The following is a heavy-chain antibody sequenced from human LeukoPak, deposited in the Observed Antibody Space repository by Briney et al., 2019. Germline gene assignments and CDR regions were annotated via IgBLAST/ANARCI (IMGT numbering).Heavy chain of an antibody. CDR2: IYYSGST. CDR3: ARDSSGYYAFDI. Sequence: PSETLSLTCTVSGGSISSSSYYWGWIRQPPGKGLEWIGSIYYSGSTYYNPSLKSRVTISVDTSKNQFSLKLSSVTAADTAVYYCARDSSGYYAFDIWGQGTMVTVSS. J-gene: IGHJ3*02. CDR1: GGSISSSSYY. V-gene: IGHV4-39*02. D-gene: IGHD3-22*01.